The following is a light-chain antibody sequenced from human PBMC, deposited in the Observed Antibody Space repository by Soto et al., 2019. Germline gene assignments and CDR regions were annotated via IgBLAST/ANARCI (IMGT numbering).Light chain of an antibody. CDR2: DAS. CDR1: QSISSW. CDR3: QQSYSTPHT. Sequence: GDRVTITCRASQSISSWLAWYQQKTGKAPKFLIYDASSLQSGVPSRFSGSGSGTDFTLTISSLQPEDFSTYYCQQSYSTPHTFGQGTRLEIK. V-gene: IGKV1-39*01. J-gene: IGKJ5*01.